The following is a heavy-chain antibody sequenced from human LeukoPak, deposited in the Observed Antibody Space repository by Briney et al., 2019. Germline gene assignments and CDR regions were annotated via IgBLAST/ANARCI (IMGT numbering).Heavy chain of an antibody. J-gene: IGHJ4*02. CDR3: ARVDSYYFDTNY. CDR2: ISGGGEST. Sequence: GGSLRLSCAASGFTFSTYAMSWVRQAPGKGLEWVSTISGGGESTHYADSVKGRFTIARDNSRSMLFLQMNSLRAEDTAVYYCARVDSYYFDTNYWGQGTLVTVSS. CDR1: GFTFSTYA. D-gene: IGHD3-22*01. V-gene: IGHV3-23*01.